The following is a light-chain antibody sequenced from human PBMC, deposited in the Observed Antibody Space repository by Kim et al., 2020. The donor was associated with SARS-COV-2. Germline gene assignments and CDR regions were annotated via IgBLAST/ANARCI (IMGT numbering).Light chain of an antibody. J-gene: IGLJ3*02. V-gene: IGLV2-23*01. CDR3: CSYSNTNTWM. CDR1: SSDVASYVR. CDR2: QDN. Sequence: GQSVPISCTGTSSDVASYVRVSWYQRSPGNAPRLIIYQDNNRPSGVESRFSGSKSGNTASLTISGLLAEDEADYYCCSYSNTNTWMFGGGTKLTVL.